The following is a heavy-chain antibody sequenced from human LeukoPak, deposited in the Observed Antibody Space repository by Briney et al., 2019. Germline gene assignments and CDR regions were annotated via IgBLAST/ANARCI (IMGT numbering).Heavy chain of an antibody. V-gene: IGHV3-74*01. CDR2: INTDGSGT. D-gene: IGHD3-10*01. CDR1: GFTFNTYW. J-gene: IGHJ4*02. CDR3: AREAGSSPDFDY. Sequence: GGSLKLSCAASGFTFNTYWMHWVRQAPGKGLVWVSHINTDGSGTTYADSVKGRFTISRDNAKNTLYLQMSSLRAEDTAVYYCAREAGSSPDFDYWGQGTLVTVSS.